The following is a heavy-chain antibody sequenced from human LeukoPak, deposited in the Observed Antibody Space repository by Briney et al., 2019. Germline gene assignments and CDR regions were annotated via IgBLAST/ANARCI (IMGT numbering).Heavy chain of an antibody. J-gene: IGHJ4*02. CDR1: GFTFSSYG. D-gene: IGHD3-22*01. CDR2: IRYDGSNK. V-gene: IGHV3-30*02. Sequence: GGSLRLSCAASGFTFSSYGMHWVRQAPGKGLEWVAFIRYDGSNKHYADSVKGRFTISRDNSKNTLYLQMNSLRAEDTAVYYCAKVPRIVVVYYFDYWGQGTLVTVSS. CDR3: AKVPRIVVVYYFDY.